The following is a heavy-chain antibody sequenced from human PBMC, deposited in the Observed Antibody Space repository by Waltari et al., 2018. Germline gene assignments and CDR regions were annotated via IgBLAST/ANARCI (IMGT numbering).Heavy chain of an antibody. Sequence: QVQLVQSGAEVKKPGSSVKVSCKSSGGTFSSYAISWVRQSPGQGLEWMGRIVPIFGTANDAQKFQGRVTITADKSTSTAYMELSSLRSEDTAVYYCARVRRNYYYGMDVWGQGTTVTVSS. CDR3: ARVRRNYYYGMDV. V-gene: IGHV1-69*08. CDR1: GGTFSSYA. J-gene: IGHJ6*02. CDR2: IVPIFGTA.